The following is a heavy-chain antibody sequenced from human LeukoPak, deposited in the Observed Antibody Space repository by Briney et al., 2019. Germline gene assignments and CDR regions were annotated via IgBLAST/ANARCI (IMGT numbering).Heavy chain of an antibody. CDR2: IIPIFGTA. J-gene: IGHJ6*02. Sequence: SVKVSCKASGGTFSSYAISWVRQAPGQGLEWMGGIIPIFGTANYAQKFQGRVTITADESTSTAYMELSNLRSEDTAVYYCARGTDYDILTGYYRSYYYGMDVWGQGTTVTVSS. V-gene: IGHV1-69*13. CDR3: ARGTDYDILTGYYRSYYYGMDV. D-gene: IGHD3-9*01. CDR1: GGTFSSYA.